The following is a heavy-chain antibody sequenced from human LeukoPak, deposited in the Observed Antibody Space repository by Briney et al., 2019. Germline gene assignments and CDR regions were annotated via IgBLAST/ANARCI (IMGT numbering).Heavy chain of an antibody. J-gene: IGHJ6*03. V-gene: IGHV3-30*02. CDR3: AKDPTMVRGVIVVVDYMDV. D-gene: IGHD3-10*01. CDR1: GFTFSSYG. Sequence: PGGSLRLSCAASGFTFSSYGMHWVRQAPGKGLEWVAFIRYDGSNKYYADSVKGRFTISRDNPKNTLYLQMNSLRAEDTAVYYCAKDPTMVRGVIVVVDYMDVWGKGTTVTVSS. CDR2: IRYDGSNK.